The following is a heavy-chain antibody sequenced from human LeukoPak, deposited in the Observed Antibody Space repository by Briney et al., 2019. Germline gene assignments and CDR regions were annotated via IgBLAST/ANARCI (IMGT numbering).Heavy chain of an antibody. V-gene: IGHV1-24*01. CDR1: GYTLTELS. CDR3: ATASYGSGSYYNRCWFDP. Sequence: ASVKVSCKVSGYTLTELSMHWVRQAPGKGLEWMGGFDPEDGETIYAQKFQSRVTMTEDTSTDTAYMELSSLRSEDTAVYYCATASYGSGSYYNRCWFDPWGQGTLVTVSS. CDR2: FDPEDGET. D-gene: IGHD3-10*01. J-gene: IGHJ5*02.